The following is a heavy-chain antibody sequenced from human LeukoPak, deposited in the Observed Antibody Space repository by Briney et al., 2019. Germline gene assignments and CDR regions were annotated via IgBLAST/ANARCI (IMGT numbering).Heavy chain of an antibody. D-gene: IGHD3-10*01. CDR2: IKQDGSVE. CDR1: GFSFGSYW. J-gene: IGHJ4*02. CDR3: ARDRGGGYFDY. Sequence: GGSLRLSCAASGFSFGSYWMSWLRQAPGKGLEWVANIKQDGSVEYYVDSVKGRFTISRDNVKNSLCLQMNSLGDEDTAVYYCARDRGGGYFDYWGQGTLVTVSS. V-gene: IGHV3-7*01.